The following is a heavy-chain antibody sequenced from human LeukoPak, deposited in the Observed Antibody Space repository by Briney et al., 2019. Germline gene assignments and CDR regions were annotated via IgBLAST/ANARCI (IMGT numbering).Heavy chain of an antibody. CDR2: IIPILGIA. CDR3: ARDDGDYSKFDY. V-gene: IGHV1-69*04. CDR1: GGTFSSYA. D-gene: IGHD4-17*01. Sequence: ASVKVSCKASGGTFSSYAISWVRQAPGQGXEWMGRIIPILGIANYAQKFQGRVTITADKSTSTAYMELSSLRSEDTAVYYCARDDGDYSKFDYWGQGTLVTVSS. J-gene: IGHJ4*02.